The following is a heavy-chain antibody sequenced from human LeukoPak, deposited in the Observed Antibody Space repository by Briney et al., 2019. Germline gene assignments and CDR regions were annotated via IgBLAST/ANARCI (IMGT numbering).Heavy chain of an antibody. D-gene: IGHD6-19*01. J-gene: IGHJ4*02. CDR3: AKDLYRSGAERYLDY. CDR2: ISGSGGST. Sequence: GGSLRLSCAASGFTFTTYAMSWVRQAPGKGLEWVSAISGSGGSTYYADSVKGRITISRDNSKNTLYLRMNSLRAEDTAVYYCAKDLYRSGAERYLDYWGQGTLVTVSS. V-gene: IGHV3-23*01. CDR1: GFTFTTYA.